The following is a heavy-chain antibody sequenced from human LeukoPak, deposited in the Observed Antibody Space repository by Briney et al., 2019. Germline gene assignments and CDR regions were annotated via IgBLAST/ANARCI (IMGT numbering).Heavy chain of an antibody. D-gene: IGHD3-10*01. V-gene: IGHV4-31*03. CDR2: TFYTGRT. Sequence: SQTLSLTCIVSGGSVYSGAYYWNWIRQHAEEGLEWLGHTFYTGRTNYTPSLKSRLAISIDMSKNQFSLRLTSVTAADTAIYYCVRDSDPHRAFDVWGQGSLVIVSS. J-gene: IGHJ3*01. CDR1: GGSVYSGAYY. CDR3: VRDSDPHRAFDV.